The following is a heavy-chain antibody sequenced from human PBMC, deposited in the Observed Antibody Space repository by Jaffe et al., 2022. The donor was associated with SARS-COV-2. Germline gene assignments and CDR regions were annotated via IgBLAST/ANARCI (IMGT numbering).Heavy chain of an antibody. V-gene: IGHV3-30*14. CDR3: ARDELRGILTGYSNFDY. D-gene: IGHD3-9*01. CDR2: ISLDGSNK. CDR1: GFTLSNHA. Sequence: QVQLVESGGGVVQPGGSLRLSCAVSGFTLSNHAMHWVRQAPGKGLEWVAVISLDGSNKYSADSVKGRFTISRDNSKNTLFLQMNSLRTEDTAVYYCARDELRGILTGYSNFDYWGQGTLVTVSS. J-gene: IGHJ4*02.